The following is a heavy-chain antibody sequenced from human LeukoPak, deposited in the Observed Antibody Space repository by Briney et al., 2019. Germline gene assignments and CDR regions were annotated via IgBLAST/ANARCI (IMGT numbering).Heavy chain of an antibody. Sequence: GGSLRLSCAASGFTFDDYAMRWVRQAPGKGLEWVSGISWNSGSIGYADSVEGRFTISRDNAKNSLYLQMNSLRAEDTALYYCAKDKYSSSWYDEYFQHWGQGTLVTVSS. J-gene: IGHJ1*01. D-gene: IGHD6-13*01. CDR3: AKDKYSSSWYDEYFQH. V-gene: IGHV3-9*01. CDR1: GFTFDDYA. CDR2: ISWNSGSI.